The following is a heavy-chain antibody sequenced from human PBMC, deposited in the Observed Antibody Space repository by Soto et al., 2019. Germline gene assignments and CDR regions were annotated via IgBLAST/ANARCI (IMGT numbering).Heavy chain of an antibody. Sequence: PSETLSVTCTVSVGSISSRGYYWSWIRQHPGKGLEWIGYIYYSGSTYYNPSLKSRVTISVDTSKNQFSLKLSSVTAADTAVYYCARDGVTISRSEGWFDPWGQGTLVTVSS. CDR1: VGSISSRGYY. J-gene: IGHJ5*02. CDR3: ARDGVTISRSEGWFDP. V-gene: IGHV4-31*03. D-gene: IGHD3-3*01. CDR2: IYYSGST.